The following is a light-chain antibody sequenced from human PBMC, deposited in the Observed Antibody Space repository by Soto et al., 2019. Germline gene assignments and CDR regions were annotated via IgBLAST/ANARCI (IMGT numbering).Light chain of an antibody. V-gene: IGKV1-27*01. Sequence: DIQMTQSPSSLSASVGDRVTITCRANQDISYYLAWYQQKQGKAPKLLIYAASTLQSGVPSRFSGSGSGTDFTLTISSLQPEDIATYYCQKYHSDPRTFGQGTKVEIK. CDR1: QDISYY. CDR2: AAS. CDR3: QKYHSDPRT. J-gene: IGKJ1*01.